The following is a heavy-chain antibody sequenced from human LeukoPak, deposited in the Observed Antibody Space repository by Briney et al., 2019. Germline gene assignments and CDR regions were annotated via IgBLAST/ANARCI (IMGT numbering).Heavy chain of an antibody. J-gene: IGHJ6*02. CDR3: ARSGSGSGSYYNSAYYYYGMDV. Sequence: SETLSLICTVSGGSISGYYWSWIRHPPGKGLEWIGYMYYSGSTNYNPSLKSRVTISVDMPQNQFSLKLSSVTAADTAVYYCARSGSGSGSYYNSAYYYYGMDVWGQGTTVTVSS. V-gene: IGHV4-59*01. CDR1: GGSISGYY. D-gene: IGHD3-10*01. CDR2: MYYSGST.